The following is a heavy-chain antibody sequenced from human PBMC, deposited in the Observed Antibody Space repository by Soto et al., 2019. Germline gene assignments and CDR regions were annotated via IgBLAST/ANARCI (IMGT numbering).Heavy chain of an antibody. D-gene: IGHD3-9*01. CDR2: IYDSGSI. V-gene: IGHV4-59*01. J-gene: IGHJ5*02. CDR1: GGSISGYF. CDR3: ARSNYDILTGSRYNWFDP. Sequence: ETLSLTCTVSGGSISGYFWSWLRQPPGKGLEWIGYIYDSGSINYNPSLKSRVTMSVDTSKNQFSLQLRSVTAADTAVYFCARSNYDILTGSRYNWFDPWGQGTLVTVSS.